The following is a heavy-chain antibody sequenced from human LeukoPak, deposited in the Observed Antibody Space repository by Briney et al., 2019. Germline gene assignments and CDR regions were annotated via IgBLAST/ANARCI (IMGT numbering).Heavy chain of an antibody. J-gene: IGHJ4*02. CDR1: GGSISGYY. CDR2: VYSSGNT. V-gene: IGHV4-59*08. Sequence: SETLSLTCTVSGGSISGYYCSWVRQPPGKEMEWIGYVYSSGNTNYNPSLKSRVTLSVDTSKNQFSLKLVSVTAADTAVYYCAGDGSSADYWGQGTLVTVSS. CDR3: AGDGSSADY. D-gene: IGHD6-6*01.